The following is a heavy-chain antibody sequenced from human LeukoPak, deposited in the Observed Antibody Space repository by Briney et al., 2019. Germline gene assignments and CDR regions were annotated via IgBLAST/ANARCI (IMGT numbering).Heavy chain of an antibody. CDR1: GFTFSSCI. Sequence: PGGSLRLSCAASGFTFSSCIMNWVRRAPGKGLEWVSYISSSSSTIYYADSVKGRFTLSRDNAKNSLYLQMNSLRAEDTAVYYCASTGRYCTSTSCSNYFHYWGQGTLVTVSS. CDR2: ISSSSSTI. CDR3: ASTGRYCTSTSCSNYFHY. D-gene: IGHD2-2*01. V-gene: IGHV3-48*04. J-gene: IGHJ4*02.